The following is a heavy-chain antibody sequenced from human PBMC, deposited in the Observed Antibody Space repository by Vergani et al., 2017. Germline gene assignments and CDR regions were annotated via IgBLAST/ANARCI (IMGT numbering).Heavy chain of an antibody. J-gene: IGHJ5*02. CDR1: GFTFSSYD. CDR3: ASFSTSCYACDNWFDP. CDR2: ISSSGSTI. V-gene: IGHV3-48*03. D-gene: IGHD2-2*01. Sequence: EVQLVESGGGLVQPGGSLRLSCAASGFTFSSYDMNWVRQAPGKGLEWVSYISSSGSTIYYADSVKGRFTISRDNAKNSLYLQMNGLRAEDTAVYYCASFSTSCYACDNWFDPWGQGTLVTVSA.